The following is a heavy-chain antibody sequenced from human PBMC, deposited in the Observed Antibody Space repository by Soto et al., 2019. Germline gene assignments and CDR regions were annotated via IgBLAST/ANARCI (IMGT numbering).Heavy chain of an antibody. CDR3: ARHPLGATSFSYYGMDV. CDR2: IYYSGNT. J-gene: IGHJ6*02. CDR1: GGSISSSSYY. V-gene: IGHV4-39*01. Sequence: QLQLQESGPGLVKPSETLSLTCTVSGGSISSSSYYWGWIRQPPGKGLEWIASIYYSGNTYYNPSLKSRVTLSVDTSKNQFSLKLGSVTAADAAVYYCARHPLGATSFSYYGMDVWGQGTTVTVSS. D-gene: IGHD3-3*01.